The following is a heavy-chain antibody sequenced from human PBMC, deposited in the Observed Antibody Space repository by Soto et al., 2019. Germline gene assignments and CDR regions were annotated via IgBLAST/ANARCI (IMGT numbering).Heavy chain of an antibody. Sequence: PGESLKISCKASGYSITTYWIGLVRQMPGKGLEWMGIIYLGDSDTRYSPSLQGQVTISADKFISTAYLQWSSLKASDTTMYYCARRSTPSDAFDIWGQGTMVTVSS. D-gene: IGHD2-2*01. CDR1: GYSITTYW. V-gene: IGHV5-51*01. CDR2: IYLGDSDT. J-gene: IGHJ3*02. CDR3: ARRSTPSDAFDI.